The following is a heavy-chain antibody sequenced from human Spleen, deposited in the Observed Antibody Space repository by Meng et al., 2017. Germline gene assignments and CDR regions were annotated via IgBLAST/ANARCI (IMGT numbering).Heavy chain of an antibody. J-gene: IGHJ5*02. Sequence: SETLSLTCVVSGYSISSGYYWAWIRQPPGKGLEWVGTIYDRATTYYNPSITNRVTISADTSKNQFSMKLSSVTAADTAVYYCARLQYYYDTSGYYLPGWFDPWGQGTLVTVSS. D-gene: IGHD3-22*01. V-gene: IGHV4-38-2*01. CDR1: GYSISSGYY. CDR3: ARLQYYYDTSGYYLPGWFDP. CDR2: IYDRATT.